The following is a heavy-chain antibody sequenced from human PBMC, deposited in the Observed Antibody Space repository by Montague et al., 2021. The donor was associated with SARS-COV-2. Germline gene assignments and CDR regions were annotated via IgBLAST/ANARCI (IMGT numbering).Heavy chain of an antibody. Sequence: SLSFSCAASGFTFGSYWMSWVRQTPGKGLEWVANIKPDGGGKHYVDSVKGRFTISRDNAKNSLNLQMNSLRAEDTALYYCARDSRIVGATGGMDVWGQGTTVIVSS. J-gene: IGHJ6*02. D-gene: IGHD1-26*01. V-gene: IGHV3-7*03. CDR3: ARDSRIVGATGGMDV. CDR2: IKPDGGGK. CDR1: GFTFGSYW.